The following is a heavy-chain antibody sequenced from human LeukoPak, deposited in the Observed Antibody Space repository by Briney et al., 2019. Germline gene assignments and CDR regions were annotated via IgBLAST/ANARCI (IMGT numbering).Heavy chain of an antibody. CDR1: GFTFSSYS. CDR2: ISSSSSYI. Sequence: GGSLRLSCAASGFTFSSYSMNWVRQAPGKGLEWVSSISSSSSYIYYADSVKGRFTISRDNAKNSLYLQMNSLRAEDTAVYYCARDPLYCSSTSCFFDYWGQGTLVAVSS. CDR3: ARDPLYCSSTSCFFDY. V-gene: IGHV3-21*01. D-gene: IGHD2-2*01. J-gene: IGHJ4*02.